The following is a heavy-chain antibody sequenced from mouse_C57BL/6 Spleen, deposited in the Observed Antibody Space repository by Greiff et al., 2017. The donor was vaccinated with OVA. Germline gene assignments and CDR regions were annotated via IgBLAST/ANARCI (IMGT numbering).Heavy chain of an antibody. J-gene: IGHJ3*01. D-gene: IGHD3-2*02. CDR2: IYPSDSET. CDR1: GYTFTSYW. CDR3: ARRTQATWFAY. Sequence: VQLQQPGAELVRPGSSVKLSCKASGYTFTSYWMDWVKQRPGQGLEWIGNIYPSDSETHYNQKFKDKATLTVDKSSSTAYMQLSSLTSEDSAVYYCARRTQATWFAYWGQGTLVTVSA. V-gene: IGHV1-61*01.